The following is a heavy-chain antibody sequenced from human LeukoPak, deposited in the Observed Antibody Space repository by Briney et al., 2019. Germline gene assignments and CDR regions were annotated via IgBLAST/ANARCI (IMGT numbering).Heavy chain of an antibody. CDR1: GYSFTSYW. J-gene: IGHJ4*02. CDR2: IYPGDSDT. Sequence: GESPKISCKGSGYSFTSYWIGWVRQMPGKGLEWMGIIYPGDSDTRYSPSFQGQVTISADKSISTAYLQWSSLKASDTAMYYCASPGAYSSSWYDFDYWGQGTLVTVSS. V-gene: IGHV5-51*01. CDR3: ASPGAYSSSWYDFDY. D-gene: IGHD6-13*01.